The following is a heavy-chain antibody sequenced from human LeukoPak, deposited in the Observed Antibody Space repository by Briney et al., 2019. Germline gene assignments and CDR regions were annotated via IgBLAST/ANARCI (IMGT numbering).Heavy chain of an antibody. CDR2: IRSKTYGGTT. D-gene: IGHD1-26*01. V-gene: IGHV3-49*03. Sequence: PGGSLRLSCTTSGFTFGDYGLTWFRQAPGKGLEWVGFIRSKTYGGTTEFPASVKGRFSISRDDSRSIAYLQMNSLKPEDTALYYCARGLTVPGAKYYFDNWGQGTLVTVSS. CDR1: GFTFGDYG. J-gene: IGHJ4*02. CDR3: ARGLTVPGAKYYFDN.